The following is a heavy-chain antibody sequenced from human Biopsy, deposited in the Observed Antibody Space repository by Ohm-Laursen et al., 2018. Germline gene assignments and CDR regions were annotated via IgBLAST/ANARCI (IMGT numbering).Heavy chain of an antibody. V-gene: IGHV4-59*11. D-gene: IGHD4-23*01. Sequence: SQTLSLTCTVSGGSFTGHYWTWIRQPPGKGLEWIGHISYTGYTSYKSSLKSRVTISLDTSRKHFSLRLTSLAAADTAVYYCARGSNEYGGLYFPHWGQGTLVTDSS. CDR2: ISYTGYT. CDR1: GGSFTGHY. CDR3: ARGSNEYGGLYFPH. J-gene: IGHJ1*01.